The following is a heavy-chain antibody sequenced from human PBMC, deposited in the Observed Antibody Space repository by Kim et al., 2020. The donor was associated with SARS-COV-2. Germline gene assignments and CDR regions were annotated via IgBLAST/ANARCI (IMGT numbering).Heavy chain of an antibody. V-gene: IGHV3-11*06. J-gene: IGHJ4*02. CDR3: ARFDWANSWFDY. Sequence: GGSLRLSCAASGFTFSDYYMSWIRQAPGKGLDWVSYISSSSSYTNYADSVKGRFTISRDNAKNSLYLQMNSLGAEDTAVYYCARFDWANSWFDYWGRGTLVTVSS. CDR1: GFTFSDYY. D-gene: IGHD6-13*01. CDR2: ISSSSSYT.